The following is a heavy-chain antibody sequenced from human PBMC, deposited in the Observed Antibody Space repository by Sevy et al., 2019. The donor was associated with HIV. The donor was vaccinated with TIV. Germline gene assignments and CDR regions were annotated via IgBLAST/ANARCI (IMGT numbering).Heavy chain of an antibody. CDR2: ISSRSGYI. Sequence: GGSLRLSCVGSGFNFNKHFMVWVRQAPGRGLQWVSSISSRSGYILYSDSVRGRFTISRDNAKNSLFLEMNNLGVEDTAVYYCTRGASAAGTSFGLDVWGQGTTVTVSS. D-gene: IGHD6-13*01. CDR3: TRGASAAGTSFGLDV. V-gene: IGHV3-21*01. J-gene: IGHJ6*02. CDR1: GFNFNKHF.